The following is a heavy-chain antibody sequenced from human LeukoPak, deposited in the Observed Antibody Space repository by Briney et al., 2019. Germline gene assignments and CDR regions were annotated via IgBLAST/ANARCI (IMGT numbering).Heavy chain of an antibody. J-gene: IGHJ5*02. D-gene: IGHD3-10*01. CDR2: IYTSGST. V-gene: IGHV4-4*07. Sequence: SETLSLTCTVSGGSISSYYWSWIRQPAGKGLEWIGRIYTSGSTNYNPSLKSRVTMSVDTSKNQFSLKLSSVTAADTAVYYCAGTYYYGSGSYYKSWFDPWGQGTLVTVSS. CDR3: AGTYYYGSGSYYKSWFDP. CDR1: GGSISSYY.